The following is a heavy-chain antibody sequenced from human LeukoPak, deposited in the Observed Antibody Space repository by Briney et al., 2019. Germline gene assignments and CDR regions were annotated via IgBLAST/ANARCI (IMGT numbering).Heavy chain of an antibody. CDR1: GGTFSSYA. V-gene: IGHV1-69*04. CDR2: IIPILGIA. D-gene: IGHD6-19*01. Sequence: GSSLNVSCKASGGTFSSYAISWVRQAPGQGLEWMGRIIPILGIANYAQKFQGRVTITADKSTSTAYMELSSLRSEDTAVYYCARVIAVVSDYWGQGTLVTVSS. J-gene: IGHJ4*02. CDR3: ARVIAVVSDY.